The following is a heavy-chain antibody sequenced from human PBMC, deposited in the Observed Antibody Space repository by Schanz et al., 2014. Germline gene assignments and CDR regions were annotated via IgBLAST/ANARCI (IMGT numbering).Heavy chain of an antibody. D-gene: IGHD2-8*02. V-gene: IGHV3-23*01. Sequence: DVQLLESGGGLVQPGGSLRLSRAASGFTFTNYAMSWVRQAPGKGLEWVSLISDSGDTAYYADSVKGRFTISRDNFKGALYLQMSSLRAEDTAVYYCAKSLESCPGGRCSRGYFDYWGQGTLVTVSS. J-gene: IGHJ4*02. CDR1: GFTFTNYA. CDR2: ISDSGDTA. CDR3: AKSLESCPGGRCSRGYFDY.